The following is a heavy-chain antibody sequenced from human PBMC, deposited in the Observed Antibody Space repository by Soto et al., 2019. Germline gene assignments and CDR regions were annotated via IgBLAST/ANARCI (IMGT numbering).Heavy chain of an antibody. CDR1: GYTFTSYG. J-gene: IGHJ4*02. V-gene: IGHV5-51*01. D-gene: IGHD3-3*01. Sequence: KVSCKASGYTFTSYGIGWVRQMAGKGLEWMGVIYPGDSDTRYSPSFQGQVTIAADTSISTTYQQWSSLTASDTAMYYCARGGVSTRTFDYWGQGTPVTVSS. CDR2: IYPGDSDT. CDR3: ARGGVSTRTFDY.